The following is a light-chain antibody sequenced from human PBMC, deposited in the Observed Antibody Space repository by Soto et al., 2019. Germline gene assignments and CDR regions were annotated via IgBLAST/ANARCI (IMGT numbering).Light chain of an antibody. CDR3: QAYDYSLTAFV. Sequence: QSALTQPASLSGSPGQSITISCTGTSSDIGAYDYVSWFQQHPGKAPKLMISEVNNRPSGVPERFSGSKSGTSASLAITGLQAEDEADYYCQAYDYSLTAFVFGGGTKVTVL. J-gene: IGLJ3*02. V-gene: IGLV2-14*01. CDR1: SSDIGAYDY. CDR2: EVN.